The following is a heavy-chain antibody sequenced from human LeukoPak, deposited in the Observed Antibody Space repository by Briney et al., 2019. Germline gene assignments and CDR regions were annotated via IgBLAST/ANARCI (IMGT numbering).Heavy chain of an antibody. CDR2: IKEDGSKK. J-gene: IGHJ4*02. CDR3: ARGYSSGLHFDY. D-gene: IGHD6-19*01. V-gene: IGHV3-7*01. CDR1: GFTFSRHW. Sequence: GGSLRLPCAASGFTFSRHWMTWVRQAPGKGLEWVANIKEDGSKKNYVDSVKGRFTISRDNAKNTLYLQMNSLRAEDTAVYYCARGYSSGLHFDYWGQGTLVTVSS.